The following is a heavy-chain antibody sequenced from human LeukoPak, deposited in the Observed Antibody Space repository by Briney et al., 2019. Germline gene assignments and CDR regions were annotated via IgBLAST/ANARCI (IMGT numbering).Heavy chain of an antibody. CDR1: GGSFSGYY. CDR2: IYYSGST. J-gene: IGHJ6*03. V-gene: IGHV4-59*01. CDR3: TIVRGPPSYYYYMDV. Sequence: SETLSLTCAVYGGSFSGYYWSWIRQPPGKGLEWIGYIYYSGSTNYNPSLKSRVTLSVDTSKNQFSPKLRSLTAADTALFYFTIVRGPPSYYYYMDVWGKGTTVTVSS.